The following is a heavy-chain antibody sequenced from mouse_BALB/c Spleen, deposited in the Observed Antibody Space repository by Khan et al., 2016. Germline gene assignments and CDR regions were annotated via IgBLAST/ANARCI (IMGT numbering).Heavy chain of an antibody. CDR2: INTYTGEP. V-gene: IGHV9-3-1*01. Sequence: QIQLVQSGPELKKPGETVKISCKASGYTFTNYGMNWVKQAPGKGLKWMGWINTYTGEPTYADDFKGRFAFSLETSDSTAYLQINNLKNEDTATDFCAREPLALDYWCQGTTLTVSS. J-gene: IGHJ2*01. CDR1: GYTFTNYG. CDR3: AREPLALDY.